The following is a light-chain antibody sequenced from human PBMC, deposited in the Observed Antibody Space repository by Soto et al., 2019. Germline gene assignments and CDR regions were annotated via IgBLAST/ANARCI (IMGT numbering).Light chain of an antibody. CDR2: DVR. V-gene: IGLV2-14*01. J-gene: IGLJ1*01. CDR3: SSYPTISTYV. CDR1: SSDVGGYNY. Sequence: QSALTQPASVSGSPGQSITISCTGTSSDVGGYNYVSWYQQHPGKAPKLMIYDVRNRPSGVSNRFSGSKSVNTASLTISGLQAEDEADYYCSSYPTISTYVFGPGPSSPS.